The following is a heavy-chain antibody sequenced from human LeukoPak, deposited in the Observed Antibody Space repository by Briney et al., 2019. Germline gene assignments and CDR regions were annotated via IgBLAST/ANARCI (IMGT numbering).Heavy chain of an antibody. D-gene: IGHD1-7*01. CDR3: ARGGAGTTNIDY. CDR1: GGSFSGYY. CDR2: IYTSGST. V-gene: IGHV4-59*10. J-gene: IGHJ4*02. Sequence: KPSETLSLTCAVYGGSFSGYYWSWIRQPPGKGLEWIGRIYTSGSTNYNPSLKSRVTISVDTSKNQFSLKLSSVTAADTAVYYCARGGAGTTNIDYWGQGTLVTVSS.